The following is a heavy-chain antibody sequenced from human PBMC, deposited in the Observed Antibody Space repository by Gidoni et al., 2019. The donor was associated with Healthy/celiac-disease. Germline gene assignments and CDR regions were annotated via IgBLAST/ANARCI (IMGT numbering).Heavy chain of an antibody. CDR3: AKDSLGSRWLDAFDI. CDR2: ISGSGGST. CDR1: GFTFSSYA. V-gene: IGHV3-23*01. Sequence: GGLVQPGGSLRLSWAASGFTFSSYAMSWVRQAPGKGLEWGSAISGSGGSTYSADSVKGRFTISRDNSKKTLYLQMNSLRAEDTAVYYCAKDSLGSRWLDAFDIWGQGTMVTVSS. J-gene: IGHJ3*02. D-gene: IGHD6-19*01.